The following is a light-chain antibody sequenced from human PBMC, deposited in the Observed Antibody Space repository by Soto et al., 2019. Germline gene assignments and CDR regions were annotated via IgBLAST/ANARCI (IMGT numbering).Light chain of an antibody. CDR3: LEDYNYPWA. J-gene: IGKJ1*01. CDR1: QGIRSD. CDR2: GAS. V-gene: IGKV1-6*01. Sequence: IQMTQSPSSLSASVGDRVTITCRASQGIRSDLAWYQQKSGKVPKLLIYGASRLESGVPSRFSGSGFGTDFTLTISSLQPEDFATYYGLEDYNYPWAFGQGTKVEIK.